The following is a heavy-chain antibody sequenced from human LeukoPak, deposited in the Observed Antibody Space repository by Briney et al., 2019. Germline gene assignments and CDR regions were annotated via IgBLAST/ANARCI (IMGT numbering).Heavy chain of an antibody. V-gene: IGHV3-33*01. CDR2: IWYDGSNK. CDR3: ARVVAVAHRGWYYFDY. J-gene: IGHJ4*02. CDR1: GFIFSNYG. D-gene: IGHD6-19*01. Sequence: GGSLRLSCAASGFIFSNYGMHRVRQAPGKGLEWVAVIWYDGSNKYYADSVKGRFTISRDNSKNTLYLQMNSLRVEDTAVYYCARVVAVAHRGWYYFDYWGQGTLVTVSS.